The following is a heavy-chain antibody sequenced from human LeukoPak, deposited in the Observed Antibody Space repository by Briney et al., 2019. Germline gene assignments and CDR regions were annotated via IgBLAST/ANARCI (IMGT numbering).Heavy chain of an antibody. V-gene: IGHV1-18*01. CDR2: ISAYNGNT. CDR1: GYTFTSYG. CDR3: ASVSPRFWSAPNYYYYGMDV. J-gene: IGHJ6*02. D-gene: IGHD3-3*01. Sequence: EASVKVSCKASGYTFTSYGISWVRQAPGQGLEWMGWISAYNGNTNYAQKLQGRVTMTTDTSTSTAYMELRSLRSDDTAVYYCASVSPRFWSAPNYYYYGMDVWGQGTTVTVSS.